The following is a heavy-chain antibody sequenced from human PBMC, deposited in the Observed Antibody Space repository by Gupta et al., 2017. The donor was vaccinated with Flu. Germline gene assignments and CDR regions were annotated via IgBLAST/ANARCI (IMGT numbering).Heavy chain of an antibody. V-gene: IGHV3-48*01. J-gene: IGHJ4*02. CDR1: TFNSYG. D-gene: IGHD3-22*01. Sequence: TFNSYGRNWVGEVPGKGLEWLSYIRGSGTTIHYADSVKGRFTISRDNAKNSLYLQMNSVRAEDTAVYHCASYYYDSSGTHFWGQGTLVTVSS. CDR2: IRGSGTTI. CDR3: ASYYYDSSGTHF.